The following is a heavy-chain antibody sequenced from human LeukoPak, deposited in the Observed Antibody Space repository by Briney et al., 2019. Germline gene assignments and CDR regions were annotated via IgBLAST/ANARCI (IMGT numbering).Heavy chain of an antibody. CDR2: IYYSGST. Sequence: SETLSLTCTVSGGSISSYYWSWIRQPPGKGLEWIGYIYYSGSTNYNPSLKSRATISVDTSKNQFSLKLSSVTAADTAVYYCARGSSGWYSNYWGQGTLVTVSS. D-gene: IGHD6-19*01. CDR3: ARGSSGWYSNY. CDR1: GGSISSYY. J-gene: IGHJ4*02. V-gene: IGHV4-59*01.